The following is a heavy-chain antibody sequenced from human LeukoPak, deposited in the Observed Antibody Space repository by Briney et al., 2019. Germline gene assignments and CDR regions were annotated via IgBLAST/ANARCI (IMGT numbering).Heavy chain of an antibody. CDR1: GGSISSYY. V-gene: IGHV4-39*07. J-gene: IGHJ4*02. CDR3: ARAYQEGAGYFDY. CDR2: IYYSGST. D-gene: IGHD2-2*01. Sequence: PSETLSLTCTVSGGSISSYYWGWIRQPPGKGLEWIGSIYYSGSTYYNPSLKSRVTISVDTSKNQFSLKLSSVTAADTAVYYCARAYQEGAGYFDYWGQGTLVTVSS.